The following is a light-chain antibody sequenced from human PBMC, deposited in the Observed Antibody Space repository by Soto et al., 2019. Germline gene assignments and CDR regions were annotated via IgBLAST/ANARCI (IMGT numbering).Light chain of an antibody. CDR3: QQRSNWLIS. V-gene: IGKV3-11*01. CDR1: QSVSSY. Sequence: ETVLTQSPATLSLSPGERATLSCRASQSVSSYLAWYQQKPGQAPRLLIYDASNRATGIPDRFIGSGSGTDFTLTITGLEPEDFAVYYCQQRSNWLISFGPGTKVDIK. J-gene: IGKJ3*01. CDR2: DAS.